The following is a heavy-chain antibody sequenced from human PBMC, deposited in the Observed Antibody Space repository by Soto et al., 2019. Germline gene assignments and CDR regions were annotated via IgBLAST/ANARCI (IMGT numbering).Heavy chain of an antibody. CDR3: AGEAGRTGDLDY. J-gene: IGHJ4*02. CDR1: GYTFTGHA. V-gene: IGHV1-3*01. D-gene: IGHD7-27*01. Sequence: QVQVVQSGAEVKKPGDSVKVSCRASGYTFTGHAIHWVRQAPGQSLEWMGWNDGGNGRTQYAQRFQGRVTLTRDTSAITAYMELRSLTSEDTAVYYCAGEAGRTGDLDYWGQGTLVTVSS. CDR2: NDGGNGRT.